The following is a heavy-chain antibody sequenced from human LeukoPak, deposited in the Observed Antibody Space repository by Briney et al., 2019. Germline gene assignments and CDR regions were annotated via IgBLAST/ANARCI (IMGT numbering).Heavy chain of an antibody. V-gene: IGHV3-64D*09. D-gene: IGHD2-15*01. Sequence: GGSLRLSCSASGFPFSSYAMEWVRQAPGKGLEYVSAISDSGGSTYYADSVKGRFTISRDNSKNTLYLQMSSLRAEDTAVYFCVRGYSFGPYGMDVWGQGTTVTVSS. CDR2: ISDSGGST. CDR3: VRGYSFGPYGMDV. J-gene: IGHJ6*02. CDR1: GFPFSSYA.